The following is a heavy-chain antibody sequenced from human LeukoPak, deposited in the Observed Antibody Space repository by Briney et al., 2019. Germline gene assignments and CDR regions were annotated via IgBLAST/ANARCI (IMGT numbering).Heavy chain of an antibody. Sequence: GASVKVSCKASGYTFTGYYMHWVRQAPGQGLEWMGWINPNSGGTNYAQKFQGRVTMTRDTSISTAYMELSRLRSDDTAVYYCARAGYDILTGKGGFDPWGQGTLVTVSS. CDR3: ARAGYDILTGKGGFDP. CDR1: GYTFTGYY. D-gene: IGHD3-9*01. J-gene: IGHJ5*02. V-gene: IGHV1-2*02. CDR2: INPNSGGT.